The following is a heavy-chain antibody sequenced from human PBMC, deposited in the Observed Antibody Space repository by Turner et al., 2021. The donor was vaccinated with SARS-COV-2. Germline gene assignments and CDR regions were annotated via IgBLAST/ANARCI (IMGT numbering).Heavy chain of an antibody. V-gene: IGHV3-23*04. CDR3: AKGGWGAFDY. D-gene: IGHD3-16*01. CDR1: GITSTSYS. CDR2: ISGSGVTT. J-gene: IGHJ4*02. Sequence: VQLVESGGGLVQPGGSLRLSCAASGITSTSYSMSWVRQAPGKGLEWVSSISGSGVTTYYADSVKGRFTISRDSFNNMVYLQMNSLRADDMAVYYCAKGGWGAFDYWGQGILVIVSS.